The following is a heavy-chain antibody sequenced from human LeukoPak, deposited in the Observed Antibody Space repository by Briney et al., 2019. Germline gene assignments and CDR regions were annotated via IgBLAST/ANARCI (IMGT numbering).Heavy chain of an antibody. J-gene: IGHJ4*02. Sequence: GASVKVSCKASGYTFTSYYMHWVRQAPGQGLEWMGWISAYNGNTNYAQKLQGRVTMTTDTSTSTAYMELRSLRSDDTAVYYCAREHIYDSSGYYPPDYWGQGTLVTVSS. CDR3: AREHIYDSSGYYPPDY. D-gene: IGHD3-22*01. V-gene: IGHV1-18*04. CDR1: GYTFTSYY. CDR2: ISAYNGNT.